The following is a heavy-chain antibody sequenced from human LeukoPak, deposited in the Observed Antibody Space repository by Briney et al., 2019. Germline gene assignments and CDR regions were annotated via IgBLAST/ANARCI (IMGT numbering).Heavy chain of an antibody. V-gene: IGHV4-59*08. CDR3: ARLRGSGSWFFDY. CDR1: GGSLSLYY. J-gene: IGHJ4*02. CDR2: IYCSGST. D-gene: IGHD3-10*01. Sequence: PSETLSLTCTVSGGSLSLYYWSWIRQPPGKGLEWIGFIYCSGSTYYNPSLKSRVTFSVDASKNQFSLKLSSVTAADTAVYYCARLRGSGSWFFDYWGQGILVTVSS.